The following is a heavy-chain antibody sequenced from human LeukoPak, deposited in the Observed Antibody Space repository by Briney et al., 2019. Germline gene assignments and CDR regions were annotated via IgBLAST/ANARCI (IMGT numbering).Heavy chain of an antibody. CDR2: IYYSGST. J-gene: IGHJ4*02. D-gene: IGHD5-24*01. V-gene: IGHV4-39*07. CDR3: ARVKRWLQSLADY. Sequence: SETLSLTCTVSGGSISSSSYYWGWIRQPPGKGLEWIGSIYYSGSTYYNPSLKSRVAISVDTSKNQFSLKLSSVTAADTAVYYCARVKRWLQSLADYWGQGTLVTVSS. CDR1: GGSISSSSYY.